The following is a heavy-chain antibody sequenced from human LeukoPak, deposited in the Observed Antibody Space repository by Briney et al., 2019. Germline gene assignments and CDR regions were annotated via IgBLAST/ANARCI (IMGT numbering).Heavy chain of an antibody. J-gene: IGHJ6*02. V-gene: IGHV3-21*01. Sequence: GGSLRLSCAASGFAFSSYSMNWVRQAPGKGLEWVSSISSSSSYIYYADSVKGRFTISRVNAKNSLYLQMNSLRAEDTAVYYCARDAIEYSSSDVWGQGTTVTVSS. CDR2: ISSSSSYI. CDR3: ARDAIEYSSSDV. CDR1: GFAFSSYS. D-gene: IGHD6-6*01.